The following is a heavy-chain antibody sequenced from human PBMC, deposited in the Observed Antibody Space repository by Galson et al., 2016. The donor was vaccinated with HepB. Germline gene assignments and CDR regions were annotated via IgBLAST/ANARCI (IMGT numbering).Heavy chain of an antibody. CDR1: GESLSGYF. J-gene: IGHJ4*01. CDR2: VNHRGTT. CDR3: ARDGFPGFGSFFAY. D-gene: IGHD3-10*01. Sequence: ETLSLTCTVSGESLSGYFWSWIRQPPGKGLDWIGEVNHRGTTNYDPSLESRVTISADTSKNQFSLNLSYVTAADTAVYFCARDGFPGFGSFFAYWGHGALVTVSS. V-gene: IGHV4-34*01.